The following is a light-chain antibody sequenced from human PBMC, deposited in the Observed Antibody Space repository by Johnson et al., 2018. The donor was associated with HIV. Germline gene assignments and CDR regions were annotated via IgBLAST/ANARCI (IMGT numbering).Light chain of an antibody. Sequence: QSVLTQPPSVSAAPGQRVSISCSGNSSNIENYFVSWYQQLPGAAPTLLIYEDNKRPSGIPDRFSGSKSGATATLGITGLQTGDEADYYCGIWDASLSPLYVFGSGTTITVL. CDR3: GIWDASLSPLYV. CDR2: EDN. J-gene: IGLJ1*01. V-gene: IGLV1-51*02. CDR1: SSNIENYF.